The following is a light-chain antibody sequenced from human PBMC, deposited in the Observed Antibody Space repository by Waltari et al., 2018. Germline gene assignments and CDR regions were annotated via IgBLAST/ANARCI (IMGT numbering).Light chain of an antibody. CDR3: QQYNNWPRT. V-gene: IGKV3-15*01. CDR2: GAS. CDR1: QSVGSY. Sequence: EIVMTQSPAPLSVSPGERATLSCRASQSVGSYLAWYQQKPGQAPRLLMYGASSRATGIPARFSGSGSGTEFTLTISSLQSEDFAVYYCQQYNNWPRTFGLGTKVEIK. J-gene: IGKJ1*01.